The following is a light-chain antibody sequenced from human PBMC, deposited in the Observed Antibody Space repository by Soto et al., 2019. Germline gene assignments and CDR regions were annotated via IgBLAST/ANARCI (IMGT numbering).Light chain of an antibody. CDR2: DVS. CDR3: SSYTSSSTL. V-gene: IGLV2-14*01. J-gene: IGLJ1*01. CDR1: SSDVGGYNY. Sequence: QSALTQPASVSGSPGQSITISCTGTSSDVGGYNYVSWYQQHPGKAPKLMIYDVSNRPSGVSNRFFGSKSGNTASLTISGLQAEDEADYYCSSYTSSSTLFGTGTKLTVL.